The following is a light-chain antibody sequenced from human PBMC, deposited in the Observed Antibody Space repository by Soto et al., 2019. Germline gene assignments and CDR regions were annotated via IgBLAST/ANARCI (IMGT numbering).Light chain of an antibody. J-gene: IGLJ2*01. CDR1: SSDVGGYNY. V-gene: IGLV2-14*03. Sequence: QSVLTQPASVSGSPGQSITISCTGTSSDVGGYNYVSWYQQHPGKAPKLMIYDVGNRPSGVSNRFSGSKSGNTASLTISGLQAEDEADYYCSSYTSSNTVIFGGGTQLTVL. CDR3: SSYTSSNTVI. CDR2: DVG.